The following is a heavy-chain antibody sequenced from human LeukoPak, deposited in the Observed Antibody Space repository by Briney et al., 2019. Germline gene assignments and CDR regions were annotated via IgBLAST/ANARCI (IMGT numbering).Heavy chain of an antibody. CDR1: GGSISSYY. D-gene: IGHD3-22*01. Sequence: SETLSLTCTASGGSISSYYWSWIRQPAGKGLEWIGRIYTSGSTNYNPSLKSRVTMSVDTSKNQFSLKLSSVTAADTAVYYCARDHYDSSGYSFYGMDVWGQGTTVTVSS. V-gene: IGHV4-4*07. CDR2: IYTSGST. CDR3: ARDHYDSSGYSFYGMDV. J-gene: IGHJ6*02.